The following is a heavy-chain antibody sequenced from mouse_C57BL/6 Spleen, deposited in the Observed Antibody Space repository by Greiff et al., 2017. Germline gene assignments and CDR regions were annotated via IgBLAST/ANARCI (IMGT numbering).Heavy chain of an antibody. CDR1: GYTFTDYY. CDR3: ARGRGLDY. Sequence: EVQLQQSGPELVKPGASVKISCKASGYTFTDYYMNWVKQSHGKSLEWIGDINPNNGGTSYNQKFKGKATLTVDKSSSTAYMELRSLTSEDSAVYYCARGRGLDYWGQGTTLTVSS. CDR2: INPNNGGT. V-gene: IGHV1-26*01. J-gene: IGHJ2*01.